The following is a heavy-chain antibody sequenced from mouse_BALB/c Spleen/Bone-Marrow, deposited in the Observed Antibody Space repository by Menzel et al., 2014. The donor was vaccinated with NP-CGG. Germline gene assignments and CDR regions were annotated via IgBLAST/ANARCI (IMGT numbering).Heavy chain of an antibody. CDR1: GYTPTDYV. V-gene: IGHV1-77*01. J-gene: IGHJ1*01. D-gene: IGHD2-4*01. CDR3: ARYYDYDWYFDV. Sequence: VQRVESGPELVKPGASVKMSCKASGYTPTDYVISWVKQRTGQGLEWIGEIYPGSGSTYYNEKFKGKATLTADKSSNTAYMQLSSLTSEDSAVYFCARYYDYDWYFDVWGAGTTVTVSS. CDR2: IYPGSGST.